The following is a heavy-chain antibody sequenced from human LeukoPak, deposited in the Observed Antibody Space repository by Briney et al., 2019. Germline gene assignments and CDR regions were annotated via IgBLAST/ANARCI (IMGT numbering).Heavy chain of an antibody. D-gene: IGHD5-12*01. CDR2: IYYSGST. CDR1: GGSISSGGYY. Sequence: SETLSLTCTVSGGSISSGGYYWSWIRQHPGKGLEWIGYIYYSGSTYYNPSLKSRVTISVDTSKNQFSLKLSSVTAADTAVYYCARSTGGSGYSLDYWGQGTLVTVSS. V-gene: IGHV4-31*03. CDR3: ARSTGGSGYSLDY. J-gene: IGHJ4*02.